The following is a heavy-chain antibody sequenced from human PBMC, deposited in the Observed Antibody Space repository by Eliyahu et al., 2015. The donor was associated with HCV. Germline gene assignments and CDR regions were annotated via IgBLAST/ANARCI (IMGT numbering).Heavy chain of an antibody. CDR2: INHSGST. J-gene: IGHJ6*04. D-gene: IGHD3-16*02. Sequence: QVQLQQWGAGLLKPSETLSLTCAVYGGSFSGYYWSWIRQPPGKGLEWIGEINHSGSTNYNPSLKSRVTISVDTSKNQFSLKLSSVTAADTAVYYCARDIWGSYRFGGYHQKNYYYYGMDVWGKGTTVTVSS. V-gene: IGHV4-34*01. CDR1: GGSFSGYY. CDR3: ARDIWGSYRFGGYHQKNYYYYGMDV.